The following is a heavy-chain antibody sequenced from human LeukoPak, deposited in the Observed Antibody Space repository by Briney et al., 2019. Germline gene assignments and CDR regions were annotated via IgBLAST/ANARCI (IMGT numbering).Heavy chain of an antibody. D-gene: IGHD2/OR15-2a*01. CDR3: AKGVGSTWLSTLSQVTMDV. CDR1: GFTFSTDA. CDR2: ISYDGSNK. V-gene: IGHV3-30*04. Sequence: PGRSLRLSCAASGFTFSTDAMHWVRQAPGKGLEWVAVISYDGSNKYYADSMKGRFTISRDNSKNRLYLQMNGLRVEDTAVYYCAKGVGSTWLSTLSQVTMDVWGKGTTVTVSS. J-gene: IGHJ6*04.